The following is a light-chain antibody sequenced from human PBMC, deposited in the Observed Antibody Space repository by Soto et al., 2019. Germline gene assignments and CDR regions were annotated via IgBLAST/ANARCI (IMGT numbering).Light chain of an antibody. V-gene: IGKV4-1*01. J-gene: IGKJ4*01. Sequence: DIVMTQSPDSLAVSLGERATINCKSSQTVLYSRENKNSLAWYQHKSGQPPKLLIYWASTRESGVPVRFSGSGSGTDFTLTISSLQAEDVAVYYCEQYYIAPQLTFGGGTKVEIK. CDR3: EQYYIAPQLT. CDR1: QTVLYSRENKNS. CDR2: WAS.